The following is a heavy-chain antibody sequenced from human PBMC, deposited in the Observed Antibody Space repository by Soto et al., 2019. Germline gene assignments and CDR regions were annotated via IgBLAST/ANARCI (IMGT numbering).Heavy chain of an antibody. CDR1: GYSFTSYW. Sequence: PGESLKISRKGSGYSFTSYWIGWVRQMPGKGLEWMGIICPGDSDTRYSPSFQGQVTISADKAISTAYLQWSSLKASDTAMYYCGRQADRSGYYSNDYWGQGTLVTVSS. CDR3: GRQADRSGYYSNDY. J-gene: IGHJ4*02. CDR2: ICPGDSDT. D-gene: IGHD3-22*01. V-gene: IGHV5-51*01.